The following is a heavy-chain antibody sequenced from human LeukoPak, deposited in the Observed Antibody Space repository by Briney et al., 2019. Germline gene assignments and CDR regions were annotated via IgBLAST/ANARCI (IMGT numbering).Heavy chain of an antibody. Sequence: GGSLRLSCAASGFTSSDYYMGWIRQAPGKGLEGVSYISLSGTSIYYADSVKGRFTISRDDAKNSLYLQMNSLRAEDTAVYYCARDIVPAGLFFDYWGQGTLVTVSS. CDR2: ISLSGTSI. CDR1: GFTSSDYY. J-gene: IGHJ4*02. CDR3: ARDIVPAGLFFDY. V-gene: IGHV3-11*01. D-gene: IGHD2-2*01.